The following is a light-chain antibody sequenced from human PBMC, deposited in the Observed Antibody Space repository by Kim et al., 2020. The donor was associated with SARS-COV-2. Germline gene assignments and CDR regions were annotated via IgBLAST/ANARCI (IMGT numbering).Light chain of an antibody. CDR2: STN. CDR1: SDSVSTSFY. Sequence: QTVVTQEPSFSVSPGGTVTLTCGLSSDSVSTSFYPSWYQQTPGQAPRTLIHSTNTRCSGVPDRFSGSILGNKAALTITGARADDESVYYCLLYMGGGISVFGGGTQLTGL. V-gene: IGLV8-61*01. CDR3: LLYMGGGISV. J-gene: IGLJ3*02.